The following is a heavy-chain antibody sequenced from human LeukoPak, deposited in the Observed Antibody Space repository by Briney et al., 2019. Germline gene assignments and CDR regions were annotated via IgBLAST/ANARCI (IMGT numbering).Heavy chain of an antibody. J-gene: IGHJ5*02. D-gene: IGHD3-16*01. CDR2: IYSGGST. Sequence: PGGSLRLSCAASGLTVSSSYMSWLRQAPGKGLEWVSVIYSGGSTYYADSVKGRFTTSRDNSKNTLFLQMNSLRAEDTAVYYCASFEGGLRLSWGQGTLVTVSS. V-gene: IGHV3-66*02. CDR1: GLTVSSSY. CDR3: ASFEGGLRLS.